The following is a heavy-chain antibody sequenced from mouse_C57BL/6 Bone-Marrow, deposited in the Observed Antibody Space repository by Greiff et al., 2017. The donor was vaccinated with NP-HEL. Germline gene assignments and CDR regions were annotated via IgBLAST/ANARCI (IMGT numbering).Heavy chain of an antibody. J-gene: IGHJ1*03. D-gene: IGHD1-1*01. CDR3: AATVVESDWYFDV. CDR2: IYPRDGST. V-gene: IGHV1-85*01. Sequence: VQLQQSGPELVKPGASVKLSCKASGYTFTSYDINWVKQRPGQGLEWIGWIYPRDGSTKYNEKFKGKATLTVDTSSSTAYMELHSLTSEDSAVYFCAATVVESDWYFDVWGTGTTVTVSS. CDR1: GYTFTSYD.